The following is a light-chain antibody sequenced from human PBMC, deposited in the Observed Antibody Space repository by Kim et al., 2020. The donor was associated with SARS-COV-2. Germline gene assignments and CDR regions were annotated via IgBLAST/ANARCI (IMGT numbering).Light chain of an antibody. V-gene: IGLV3-1*01. Sequence: SYELTQPPSVSVSPGQTAIITCSGHKLEQKYASWYQQKPGQSPVLVIYQDTKRPSVIPERFSGSNSGNTATLTISGTQAMDEADYHCQAWDSPVVFGGGTQLTVL. CDR1: KLEQKY. CDR2: QDT. J-gene: IGLJ2*01. CDR3: QAWDSPVV.